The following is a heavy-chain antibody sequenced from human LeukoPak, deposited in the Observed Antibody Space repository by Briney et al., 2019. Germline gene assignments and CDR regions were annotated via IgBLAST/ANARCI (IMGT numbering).Heavy chain of an antibody. V-gene: IGHV3-48*03. CDR3: AELGITMIGGV. J-gene: IGHJ6*04. Sequence: GGSLRLSCAASGFTFDDHGMTWVRQAPGKGLEWVSYISSSGSTIYYADSVKGRFTISRDNAKNSLYLQMNSLRAEDTAVYYCAELGITMIGGVWGKGTTVTISS. D-gene: IGHD3-10*02. CDR2: ISSSGSTI. CDR1: GFTFDDHG.